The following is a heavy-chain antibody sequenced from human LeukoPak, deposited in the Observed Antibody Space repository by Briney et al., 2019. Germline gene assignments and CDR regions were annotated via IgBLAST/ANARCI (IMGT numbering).Heavy chain of an antibody. Sequence: KTSETLSLTCTVSNGSISTSSFYGGWIRQPPGKGLEWIGSIYYTGRTYYNPSLKSQVTISVDTSKNQFSLKLSSVTAADTAVYYCARGSPNSGWPDWGQGTLVTVSS. CDR1: NGSISTSSFY. CDR3: ARGSPNSGWPD. D-gene: IGHD5-12*01. V-gene: IGHV4-39*01. J-gene: IGHJ4*02. CDR2: IYYTGRT.